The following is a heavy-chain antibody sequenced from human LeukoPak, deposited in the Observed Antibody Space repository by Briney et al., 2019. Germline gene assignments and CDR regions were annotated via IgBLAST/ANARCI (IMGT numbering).Heavy chain of an antibody. J-gene: IGHJ4*02. CDR3: ARDSNYYGSGSYDY. Sequence: SETLFLTCTVSGYSISSGYYWGWIRQPPGKGLEWIGSIYHSGSTYYNPSLKSRVTISVDTSKNQFSLKLSSVTAADTAVYYCARDSNYYGSGSYDYWGQGTLVTVSS. V-gene: IGHV4-38-2*02. D-gene: IGHD3-10*01. CDR2: IYHSGST. CDR1: GYSISSGYY.